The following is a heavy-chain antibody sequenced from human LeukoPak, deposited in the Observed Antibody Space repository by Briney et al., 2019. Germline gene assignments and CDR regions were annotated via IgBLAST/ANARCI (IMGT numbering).Heavy chain of an antibody. CDR3: ARVGYYYGSGTLHYFDY. D-gene: IGHD3-10*01. Sequence: ASVKVSCKASGYTFTGYYMHWVRQAPGQGLEWMGWINPNSGGTNYAQKFQGWVTMTRDTSISTAYMELSRLRSDDTAVYYCARVGYYYGSGTLHYFDYWGQGTLVIVSS. J-gene: IGHJ4*02. CDR1: GYTFTGYY. CDR2: INPNSGGT. V-gene: IGHV1-2*04.